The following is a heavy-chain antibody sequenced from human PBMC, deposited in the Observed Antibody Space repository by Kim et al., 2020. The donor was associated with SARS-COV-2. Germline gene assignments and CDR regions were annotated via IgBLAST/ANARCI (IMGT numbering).Heavy chain of an antibody. CDR3: TRHSSYYYDSSGYYSLFDS. Sequence: GGSLRLSCAASGFTFSGSAMHWVRQASGKGLEWVGRIRSKANSYATAYAASVKGRFTISRDDSKNTAYLQMNSLKTEDTAVYYCTRHSSYYYDSSGYYSLFDSWGQGTLVTVSS. V-gene: IGHV3-73*01. D-gene: IGHD3-22*01. J-gene: IGHJ4*02. CDR2: IRSKANSYAT. CDR1: GFTFSGSA.